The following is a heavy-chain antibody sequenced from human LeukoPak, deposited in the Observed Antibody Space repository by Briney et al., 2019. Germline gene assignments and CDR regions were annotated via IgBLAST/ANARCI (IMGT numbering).Heavy chain of an antibody. V-gene: IGHV4-59*01. J-gene: IGHJ6*03. D-gene: IGHD5-18*01. Sequence: SETLSLTCTVSGGSISSYYWSWIRQPPGKGLEWIGYIYYSGSTNYNPSLKSRVTISVDSSKNQFSLKLSSVTAADTAVYYCARTTEGGYTYDYFYYYMDVWGKGTTVTISS. CDR1: GGSISSYY. CDR3: ARTTEGGYTYDYFYYYMDV. CDR2: IYYSGST.